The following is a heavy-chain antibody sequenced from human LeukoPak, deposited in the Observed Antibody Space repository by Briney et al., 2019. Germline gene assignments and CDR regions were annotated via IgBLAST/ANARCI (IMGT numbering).Heavy chain of an antibody. Sequence: GGSLRLSCAASGFTFDDYVMHWVRQAPRKGLEWVSFISGDGGATYYADSAKGRFTISRDNGRKSLYLQMDSLRTEDTALYYCAKGGYTYGGRLFDYWGQGTLVTVSS. CDR3: AKGGYTYGGRLFDY. CDR2: ISGDGGAT. J-gene: IGHJ4*02. D-gene: IGHD5-18*01. V-gene: IGHV3-43*02. CDR1: GFTFDDYV.